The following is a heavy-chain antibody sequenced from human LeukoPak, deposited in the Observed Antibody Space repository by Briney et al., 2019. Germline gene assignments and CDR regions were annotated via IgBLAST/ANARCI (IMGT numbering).Heavy chain of an antibody. CDR2: IYYSGST. CDR3: ARSRGYSYGYSFDY. D-gene: IGHD5-18*01. J-gene: IGHJ4*02. V-gene: IGHV4-31*03. CDR1: GGSISSSSYY. Sequence: PSETLSLTCTVSGGSISSSSYYWSWIRQHPGKGLEWIGYIYYSGSTYYNPSLKSRVTISVDTSKNQFSLKLSSVTAADTAVYYCARSRGYSYGYSFDYWGQGTLVTVSS.